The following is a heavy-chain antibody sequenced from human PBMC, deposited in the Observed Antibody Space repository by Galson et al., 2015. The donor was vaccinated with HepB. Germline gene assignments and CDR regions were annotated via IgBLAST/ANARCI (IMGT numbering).Heavy chain of an antibody. CDR3: ARDQKTEYSSGWYSGMDV. J-gene: IGHJ6*02. Sequence: SLRLSCAASGFTFSDYYMSWIRQAPGKGLEWVSYISSSSSYTNYADFVKGRFTISRDNAKNSLYLQMNSLRAEDTAVYYCARDQKTEYSSGWYSGMDVWGQGTTVTVSS. D-gene: IGHD6-19*01. CDR1: GFTFSDYY. CDR2: ISSSSSYT. V-gene: IGHV3-11*05.